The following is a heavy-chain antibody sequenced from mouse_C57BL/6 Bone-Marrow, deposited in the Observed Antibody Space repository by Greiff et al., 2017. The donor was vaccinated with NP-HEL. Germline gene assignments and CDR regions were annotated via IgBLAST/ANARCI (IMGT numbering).Heavy chain of an antibody. CDR3: ARHGAITTVVADWYFDV. D-gene: IGHD1-1*01. Sequence: EVQGVESGGGLVQPGESLKLSCESNEYEFPSHDMSWVRTTPEKRLELVAAINSDGGSTSYPDTMERRFIISRDNTKKTLYLQMSSLRSEDTALYYCARHGAITTVVADWYFDVWGTGTTVTVSS. J-gene: IGHJ1*03. CDR2: INSDGGST. CDR1: EYEFPSHD. V-gene: IGHV5-2*01.